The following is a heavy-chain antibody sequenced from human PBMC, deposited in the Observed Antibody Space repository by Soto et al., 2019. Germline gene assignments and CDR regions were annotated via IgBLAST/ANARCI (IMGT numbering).Heavy chain of an antibody. D-gene: IGHD3-22*01. Sequence: SVKVSCKASGDTFTSYYMHWVRQAPGQGLEWMGGIIPIFGTANYAQKFQGRVTITADESTSTAYMELSSLRSEDTAVYYCARGYDSSGYLPSPLYNWFDPWGQGTLVTVSS. CDR3: ARGYDSSGYLPSPLYNWFDP. CDR1: GDTFTSYY. J-gene: IGHJ5*02. V-gene: IGHV1-69*13. CDR2: IIPIFGTA.